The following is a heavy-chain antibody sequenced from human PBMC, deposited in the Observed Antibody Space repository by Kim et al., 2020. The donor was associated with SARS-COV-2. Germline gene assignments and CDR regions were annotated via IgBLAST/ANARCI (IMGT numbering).Heavy chain of an antibody. J-gene: IGHJ6*02. Sequence: GGSLRLSCAASGFTFSSYAMHWVRQAPGKGLEWVAVIWYDGSNKYYADSVKGRFTISRDNSKNTLYLQMNSLRAEDTAVYYCAKGGPGYSSSWLPPPGGMDVWGQGTTVTVSS. CDR1: GFTFSSYA. CDR2: IWYDGSNK. D-gene: IGHD6-13*01. V-gene: IGHV3-33*06. CDR3: AKGGPGYSSSWLPPPGGMDV.